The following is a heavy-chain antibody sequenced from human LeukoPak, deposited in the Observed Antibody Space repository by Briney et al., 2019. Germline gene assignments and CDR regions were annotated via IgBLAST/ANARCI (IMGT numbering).Heavy chain of an antibody. CDR2: ISWKSGNI. CDR3: ARDGGLVRGVIIRGDYFDY. J-gene: IGHJ4*02. Sequence: GGSLRLSCAASEFTCDDYAMHWVRQAPGKGLEWVSGISWKSGNIGYADSVKGPFTISRDNAKKSLYLQMNSLRAEDAAVYYCARDGGLVRGVIIRGDYFDYWGQGTLVTVSS. CDR1: EFTCDDYA. D-gene: IGHD3-10*01. V-gene: IGHV3-9*01.